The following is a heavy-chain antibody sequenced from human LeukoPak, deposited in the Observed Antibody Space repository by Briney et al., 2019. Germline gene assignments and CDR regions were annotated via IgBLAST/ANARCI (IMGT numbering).Heavy chain of an antibody. V-gene: IGHV4-59*01. CDR2: INYSGRT. CDR3: ARLVGYDNSGDPDIFDI. J-gene: IGHJ3*02. Sequence: PSETLSLTCSVSGGSIRSYYWSWIRQPPGKGPEWIGSINYSGRTKYNPSLQSRVTISLDTSKNHFSLQLISVTAADTAGYYWARLVGYDNSGDPDIFDIWGQGTMVTVSS. D-gene: IGHD3-22*01. CDR1: GGSIRSYY.